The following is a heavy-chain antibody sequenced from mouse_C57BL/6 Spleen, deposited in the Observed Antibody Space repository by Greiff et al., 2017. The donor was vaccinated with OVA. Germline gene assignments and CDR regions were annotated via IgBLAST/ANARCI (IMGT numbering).Heavy chain of an antibody. V-gene: IGHV1-64*01. CDR1: GYTFTSYW. CDR3: ARDSYDYDGDY. CDR2: IHPNSGST. Sequence: QVQLQQPGAELVKPGASVKLSCKASGYTFTSYWLHWVKQRPGQGLEWIGMIHPNSGSTNYNEKFKSKATLTVAKSSSTAYMQLSSLTSEDSAVYYSARDSYDYDGDYWGQGTTLTVSS. D-gene: IGHD2-4*01. J-gene: IGHJ2*01.